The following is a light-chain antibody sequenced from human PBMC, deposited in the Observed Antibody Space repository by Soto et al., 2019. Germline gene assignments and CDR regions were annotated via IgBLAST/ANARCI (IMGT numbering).Light chain of an antibody. Sequence: EIVLTQSPATLSSFPGDRVTLSCRASQYINTRLAWYQHRPGQAPRLLIYQTSLMAAGIPARFSASGSGTDFTLTISDVQPEDFALYYCHQRQSWPRTFGQGTKVDI. CDR1: QYINTR. V-gene: IGKV3-11*01. CDR3: HQRQSWPRT. CDR2: QTS. J-gene: IGKJ1*01.